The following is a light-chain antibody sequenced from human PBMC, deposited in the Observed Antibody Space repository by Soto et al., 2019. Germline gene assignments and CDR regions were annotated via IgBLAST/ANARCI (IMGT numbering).Light chain of an antibody. CDR3: SSYTSSNTFDV. CDR2: QVS. J-gene: IGLJ1*01. Sequence: QSALTQPASVSGSPGQSITISCTGTSSDVGGYYYVSWYQHHPGKAPKLMIYQVSNRPSGVSNRFSGSKSGNTASLTISGLPAEDEADYYCSSYTSSNTFDVFGTGTKLTVL. V-gene: IGLV2-14*01. CDR1: SSDVGGYYY.